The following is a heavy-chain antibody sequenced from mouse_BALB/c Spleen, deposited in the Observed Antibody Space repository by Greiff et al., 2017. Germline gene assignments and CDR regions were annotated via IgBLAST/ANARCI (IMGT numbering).Heavy chain of an antibody. CDR1: GFTFSSYT. CDR3: ARQTAARATIFAY. V-gene: IGHV5-12-2*01. CDR2: ISNGGGST. Sequence: EVKVVESGGGLVQPGGSLKLSCAASGFTFSSYTMSWVRQTPEKRLEWVAYISNGGGSTYYPDTVKGRFTISRDNAKNTLYLQMSSLKSEDTAMYYCARQTAARATIFAYWGQGTLVTVSA. J-gene: IGHJ3*01. D-gene: IGHD3-1*01.